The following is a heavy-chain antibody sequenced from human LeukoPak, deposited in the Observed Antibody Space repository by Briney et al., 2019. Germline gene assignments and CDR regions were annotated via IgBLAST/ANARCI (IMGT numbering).Heavy chain of an antibody. D-gene: IGHD3-3*02. CDR2: IIPIFGTA. Sequence: ASVKVSCKASGGTFSSYAISWVRQAPGQGLEWMGGIIPIFGTANYAQKFQERVTITRDMSTSTAYMELSSLRSEDTAVYYCAAFSSPGINDAFDIWGQGTMVTVSS. CDR3: AAFSSPGINDAFDI. J-gene: IGHJ3*02. V-gene: IGHV1-69*05. CDR1: GGTFSSYA.